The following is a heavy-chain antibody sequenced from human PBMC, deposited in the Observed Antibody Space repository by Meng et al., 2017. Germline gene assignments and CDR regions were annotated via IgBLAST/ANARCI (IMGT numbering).Heavy chain of an antibody. D-gene: IGHD3-10*01. CDR1: SYTFTGYY. CDR3: ARDQEVRGGYYYYGMDV. V-gene: IGHV1-2*02. Sequence: KFSWASSYTFTGYYMHRVRQAPGQGLEWMGWINPNSGGTNYAQKFQGRVTMTRDTSISTTYMELSRLRSDDTAVYYCARDQEVRGGYYYYGMDVWGQGTTVTVSS. J-gene: IGHJ6*02. CDR2: INPNSGGT.